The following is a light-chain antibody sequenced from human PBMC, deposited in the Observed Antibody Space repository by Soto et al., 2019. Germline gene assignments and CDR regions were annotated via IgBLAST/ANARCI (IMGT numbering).Light chain of an antibody. J-gene: IGKJ4*01. CDR1: QGINSY. Sequence: DIQLTQSPSFLSASVGDRVTITCRASQGINSYLAWYQQKPGEAPKLLIYAASTLQSGVPSRFSGSGSVTEFTLTISSLHPEDFATYYCQQLNSFPPTFGGGTKVEIK. CDR2: AAS. CDR3: QQLNSFPPT. V-gene: IGKV1-9*01.